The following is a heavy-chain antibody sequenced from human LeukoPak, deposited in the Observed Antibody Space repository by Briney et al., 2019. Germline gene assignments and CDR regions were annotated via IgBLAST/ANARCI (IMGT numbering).Heavy chain of an antibody. CDR3: GRNYYDSSGYYYFGIDY. CDR1: GFTFSSYA. CDR2: ISGSGGST. D-gene: IGHD3-22*01. Sequence: PGGSLRLSCAASGFTFSSYAMSWVRQAPGKGLGWVSAISGSGGSTYYADSVKGRFTISRDNSKNTLYLQMNSLRAEDTAVYYCGRNYYDSSGYYYFGIDYWGQGTLVTVSS. V-gene: IGHV3-23*01. J-gene: IGHJ4*02.